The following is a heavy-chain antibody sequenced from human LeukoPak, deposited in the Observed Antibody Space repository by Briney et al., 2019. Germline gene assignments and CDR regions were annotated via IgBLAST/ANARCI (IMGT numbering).Heavy chain of an antibody. Sequence: GGSLRLSCAASGFTFSSYAMSWVRQAPGKGLKWVSAISGSGGSTYYADSVKGRFTISRDNSKNTLYLLMNSLRAEDTAVYYCAKDPPSLRSGIAAAGENDYWGQGTLVTVSS. D-gene: IGHD6-13*01. CDR2: ISGSGGST. J-gene: IGHJ4*02. V-gene: IGHV3-23*01. CDR1: GFTFSSYA. CDR3: AKDPPSLRSGIAAAGENDY.